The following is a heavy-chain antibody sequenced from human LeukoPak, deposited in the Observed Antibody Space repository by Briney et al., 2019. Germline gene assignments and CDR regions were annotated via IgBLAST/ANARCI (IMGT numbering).Heavy chain of an antibody. CDR1: GGSISSYY. D-gene: IGHD3-22*01. Sequence: KPSETLSLTCTVSGGSISSYYWSWIRQPPGKGLEWIGYIYYSGSTNYNPSLKSRVTISVDTSKNQFSLKLSSVTAADTAVYYCARGVSDYDSSGYYFWGQGTLVTVSS. CDR2: IYYSGST. V-gene: IGHV4-59*08. J-gene: IGHJ4*02. CDR3: ARGVSDYDSSGYYF.